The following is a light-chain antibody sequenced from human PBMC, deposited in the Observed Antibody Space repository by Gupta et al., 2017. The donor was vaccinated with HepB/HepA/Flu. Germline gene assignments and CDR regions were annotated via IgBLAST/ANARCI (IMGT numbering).Light chain of an antibody. CDR1: NIGSKS. J-gene: IGLJ3*02. V-gene: IGLV3-21*03. CDR2: EGS. Sequence: SYVLTQPPSVSVAPGKTARIPCGGNNIGSKSVNWYQQKPGQAPELVVYEGSDRPSGIPDRFSGSNSGNTATLTIARLEAEDEADYYWSAWASSSTQLVFGGGTKLTVL. CDR3: SAWASSSTQLV.